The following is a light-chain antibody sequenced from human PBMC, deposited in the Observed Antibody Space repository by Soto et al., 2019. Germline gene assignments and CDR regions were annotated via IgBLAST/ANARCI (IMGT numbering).Light chain of an antibody. CDR1: QDISSS. J-gene: IGKJ4*01. V-gene: IGKV1-9*01. CDR3: QQLASYPIGT. Sequence: DIQLTQSPSFLSASVGDRVTITCRASQDISSSLVWYQQKPGKAPKLLIYDASTLQTGVPSRFRGSGSGTEFTLTISSLQPEDFATYSCQQLASYPIGTFGGGTKVEIK. CDR2: DAS.